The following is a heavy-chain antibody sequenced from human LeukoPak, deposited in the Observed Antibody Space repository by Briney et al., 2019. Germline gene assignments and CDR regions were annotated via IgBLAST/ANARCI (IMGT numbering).Heavy chain of an antibody. CDR3: ARGAGGRWIPDAFDI. CDR1: GGSISSYY. Sequence: SETLSLTCTVSGGSISSYYWSWIRQPPGKGLEWIGYIYYSGSTNYNPSLKSRVTISVDTSKNQFSLKLSSVTAADTAVYYCARGAGGRWIPDAFDIWGQGTMVTVSS. CDR2: IYYSGST. J-gene: IGHJ3*02. V-gene: IGHV4-59*12. D-gene: IGHD3-16*01.